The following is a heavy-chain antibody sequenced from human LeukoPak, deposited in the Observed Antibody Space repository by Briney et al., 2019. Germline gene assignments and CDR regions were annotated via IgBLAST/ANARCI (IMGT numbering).Heavy chain of an antibody. Sequence: GGSLRLSCAASGFTFSSYAMSWVRQAPGKGLEWVSAISGSGGSTYYADSVKGRFTISRDNSKNTLYLQMNSLRADVTAVYYCASLCIAAAGVRGFSWFDPWGQGTLVTVSS. CDR3: ASLCIAAAGVRGFSWFDP. D-gene: IGHD6-13*01. CDR2: ISGSGGST. CDR1: GFTFSSYA. V-gene: IGHV3-23*01. J-gene: IGHJ5*02.